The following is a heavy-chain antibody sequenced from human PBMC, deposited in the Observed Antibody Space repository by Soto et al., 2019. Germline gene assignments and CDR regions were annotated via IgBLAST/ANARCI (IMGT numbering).Heavy chain of an antibody. J-gene: IGHJ3*02. CDR2: ISGSGGST. Sequence: GGSLRLSCAASGFTFSSYAMSWVRQAPGKGLEWVSAISGSGGSTYYADSVKGRFTISRDNSKNTLYLQMNSLRAEDTAVYYCAKEGREQWATQGGDAFDIWGQGTMVTVSS. CDR3: AKEGREQWATQGGDAFDI. CDR1: GFTFSSYA. V-gene: IGHV3-23*01. D-gene: IGHD6-19*01.